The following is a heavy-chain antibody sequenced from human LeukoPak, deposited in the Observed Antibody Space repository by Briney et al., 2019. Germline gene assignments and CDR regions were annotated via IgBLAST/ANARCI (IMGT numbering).Heavy chain of an antibody. J-gene: IGHJ4*02. Sequence: ASVKVSCKASGYTFTSYYMHWVRQAPGQGLEWMGIINPSGGSTSYAQKFQGRVTTTRDTSTSTVYMELSSLRSEDTAVYYCARVLPYYYDSSGYYYPPPFDYWGQGTLVTVSS. CDR2: INPSGGST. V-gene: IGHV1-46*01. CDR1: GYTFTSYY. D-gene: IGHD3-22*01. CDR3: ARVLPYYYDSSGYYYPPPFDY.